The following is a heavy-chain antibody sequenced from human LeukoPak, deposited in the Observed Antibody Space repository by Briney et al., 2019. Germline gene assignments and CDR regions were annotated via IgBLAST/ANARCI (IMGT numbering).Heavy chain of an antibody. CDR2: ISGSGGST. CDR1: GFTFSNYA. V-gene: IGHV3-23*01. J-gene: IGHJ5*02. Sequence: PGGSLRLSCTAPGFTFSNYAMSWVRQAPGKGLEWVSAISGSGGSTYYADSVKGRFTISRHNSKNTLYLQMNSLRSEDTAVYYCARHDWLDPWGPGTLVTVSS. CDR3: ARHDWLDP.